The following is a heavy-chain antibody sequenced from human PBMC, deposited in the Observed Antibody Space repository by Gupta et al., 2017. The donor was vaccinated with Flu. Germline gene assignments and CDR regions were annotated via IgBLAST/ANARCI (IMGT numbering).Heavy chain of an antibody. CDR3: TRLLFFKASVYRPSDY. Sequence: EVQVVESGGGLVQPGGSPRLSCDASGFTFNAHSMTWVRQAPGKGLEWVANIREDGSEKYYLDSVKGRFTISRDNAKNSLYLQMDSLRAEDTALYYCTRLLFFKASVYRPSDYWGQGTLIIVSS. CDR1: GFTFNAHS. D-gene: IGHD3-22*01. V-gene: IGHV3-7*01. CDR2: IREDGSEK. J-gene: IGHJ4*02.